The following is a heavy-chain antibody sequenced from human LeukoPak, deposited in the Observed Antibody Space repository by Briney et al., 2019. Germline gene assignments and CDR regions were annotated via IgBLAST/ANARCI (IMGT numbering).Heavy chain of an antibody. CDR3: ARDMSLVGGSSWYKYYYYGMDV. CDR2: ITGSGTTI. CDR1: GFIFSDYS. D-gene: IGHD6-13*01. V-gene: IGHV3-48*04. Sequence: PGGSLRLSCAASGFIFSDYSMNWVRQAPGQGLEWLSYITGSGTTIYYADSVKGRFTISRDNAKNSLYLQMNSLRAEDTAVYYCARDMSLVGGSSWYKYYYYGMDVWGQGTTVTVSS. J-gene: IGHJ6*02.